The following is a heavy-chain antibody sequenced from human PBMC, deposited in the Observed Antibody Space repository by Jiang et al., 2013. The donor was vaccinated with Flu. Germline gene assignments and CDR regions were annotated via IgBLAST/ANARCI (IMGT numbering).Heavy chain of an antibody. V-gene: IGHV3-23*04. CDR1: GFTFSSYA. CDR2: ISGSGGST. CDR3: AKDRRRVTIFGVVTTHGFDY. J-gene: IGHJ4*02. D-gene: IGHD3-3*01. Sequence: VQLVESGGGLVQPGGSLRLSCAASGFTFSSYAMSWVHQAPGKGLEWVSAISGSGGSTYYADSVKGRFTISRDNSKNTLYLQMNSLRAEDTAVYYCAKDRRRVTIFGVVTTHGFDYWGQGTLVTVSS.